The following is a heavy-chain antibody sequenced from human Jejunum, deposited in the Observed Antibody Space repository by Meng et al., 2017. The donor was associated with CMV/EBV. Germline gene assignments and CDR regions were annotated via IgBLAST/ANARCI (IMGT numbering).Heavy chain of an antibody. CDR3: AKDMTFDP. CDR2: VSYDGSNK. D-gene: IGHD3-16*01. V-gene: IGHV3-30-3*01. Sequence: LACAVSGFTFSTYAIQWVRQAPGKGLEWVAIVSYDGSNKYYVDSVKGRFTISRDNSRNTLYLQMNSLRADDTAVCYCAKDMTFDPWGQGTLVTVSS. J-gene: IGHJ5*02. CDR1: GFTFSTYA.